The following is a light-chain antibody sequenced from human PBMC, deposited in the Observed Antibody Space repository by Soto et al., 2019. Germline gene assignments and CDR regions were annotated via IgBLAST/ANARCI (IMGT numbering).Light chain of an antibody. CDR3: SSYTSSSTLV. CDR1: SSDVGGYDS. J-gene: IGLJ2*01. CDR2: DVT. Sequence: QSVLTQPASVSGYPGQSITISCTGASSDVGGYDSVSWYQQHPGKAPKLMIYDVTNRPSGVSNRFSGSKSGNTASLTISGLQAEDEADYYCSSYTSSSTLVFGGGTKLTVL. V-gene: IGLV2-14*03.